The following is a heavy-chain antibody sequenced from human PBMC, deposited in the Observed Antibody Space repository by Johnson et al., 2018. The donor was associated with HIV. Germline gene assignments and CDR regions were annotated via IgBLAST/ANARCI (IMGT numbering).Heavy chain of an antibody. CDR1: GFTFSDYY. Sequence: QVQLVESGGGLIQPGGSLRLSCAASGFTFSDYYMSWIRQAPGKGLEWVAVIWYDGSNKYYADSVKGRFTISRDNSKKQLYLQMTSLRAEDTAVYYCATRDPTHRPGVFDIWGQGTMVTVSS. J-gene: IGHJ3*02. CDR2: IWYDGSNK. D-gene: IGHD1-14*01. CDR3: ATRDPTHRPGVFDI. V-gene: IGHV3-33*08.